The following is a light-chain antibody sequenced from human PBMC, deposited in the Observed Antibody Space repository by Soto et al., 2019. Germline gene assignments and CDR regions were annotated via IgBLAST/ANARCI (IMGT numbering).Light chain of an antibody. CDR2: EVS. CDR1: ISDIGDYNY. Sequence: QPVLTQPASLSGSPGQSITISCTGTISDIGDYNYVSWYQQHPGKAPKLMIYEVSNRPSGVSNRFSGSKSGNTASLTISGLQAEDEADYYCSSYTSSSTLVFGGGTKVTVL. V-gene: IGLV2-14*01. CDR3: SSYTSSSTLV. J-gene: IGLJ3*02.